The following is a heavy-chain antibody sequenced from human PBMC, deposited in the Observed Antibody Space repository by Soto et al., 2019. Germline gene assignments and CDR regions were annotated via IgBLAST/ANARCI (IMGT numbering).Heavy chain of an antibody. J-gene: IGHJ6*02. D-gene: IGHD1-7*01. CDR1: GDSVSSNSAA. CDR3: ARDLFPRYNWNSSGMDV. Sequence: SQTLSLTCAISGDSVSSNSAAWNWIRQSPSRGLEWLGRTYYRSKWYNDYAVSVKSRITINPDTSKNQFSLQLNSVTPEDTAVYYCARDLFPRYNWNSSGMDVWGQGTTVTVSS. V-gene: IGHV6-1*01. CDR2: TYYRSKWYN.